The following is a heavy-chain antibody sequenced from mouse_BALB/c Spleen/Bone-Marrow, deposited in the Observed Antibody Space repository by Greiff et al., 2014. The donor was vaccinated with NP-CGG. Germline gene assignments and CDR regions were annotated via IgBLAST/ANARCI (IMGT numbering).Heavy chain of an antibody. V-gene: IGHV1-82*01. J-gene: IGHJ1*01. CDR1: GYAFSSSW. Sequence: QVQLQQSGPELVKPGASVKISCKASGYAFSSSWMNWVKQRPGQGLEWIVRIYPGDGDTNYNGKFKGKATLTADKSSSTAYMQLSSLTSVDSAVYFCARRRDYDRYFDVWGAGTTVTVSS. D-gene: IGHD2-4*01. CDR2: IYPGDGDT. CDR3: ARRRDYDRYFDV.